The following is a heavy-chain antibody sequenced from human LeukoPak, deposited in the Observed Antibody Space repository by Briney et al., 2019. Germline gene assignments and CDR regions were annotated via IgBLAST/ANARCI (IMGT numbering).Heavy chain of an antibody. J-gene: IGHJ4*02. CDR1: GGSISSSNW. V-gene: IGHV4-4*02. CDR2: IYHSGST. CDR3: ARKPTELWFGELASTYYFDY. Sequence: SETLSLTCAVSGGSISSSNWWSWVRQPPGKGLEWSGEIYHSGSTNYNPSLKSRVTISVDKSKNQFSLKLSSVTAADTAVYYCARKPTELWFGELASTYYFDYWGQGTLVTVSS. D-gene: IGHD3-10*01.